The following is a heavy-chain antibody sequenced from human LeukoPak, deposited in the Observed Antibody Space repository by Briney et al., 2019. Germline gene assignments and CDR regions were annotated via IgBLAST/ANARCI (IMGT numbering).Heavy chain of an antibody. Sequence: SETLSLTCTVSGASISSGTSYWSWIRQHPGKGLEWIGYVYYSGNTYYSPSLKGRLTISVDTSKNQLSLKLNSVTAADTAVYYCARLVVEGRSVEHKGYFDNWGQGTLVTVSS. CDR1: GASISSGTSY. D-gene: IGHD1-26*01. V-gene: IGHV4-31*03. CDR2: VYYSGNT. CDR3: ARLVVEGRSVEHKGYFDN. J-gene: IGHJ4*02.